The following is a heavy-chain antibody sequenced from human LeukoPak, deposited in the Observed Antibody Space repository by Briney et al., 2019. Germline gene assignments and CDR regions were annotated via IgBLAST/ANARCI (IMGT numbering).Heavy chain of an antibody. CDR1: GGTFSSYA. Sequence: GASVKVSCKASGGTFSSYAISWVRQAPGQGLGWMGRIIPILGIANYAQKFQGRVTITADKSTSTAYMELSSLRSEDTAVYYCASGVGATAEFDYWGQGTLVTVSS. CDR2: IIPILGIA. CDR3: ASGVGATAEFDY. J-gene: IGHJ4*02. V-gene: IGHV1-69*04. D-gene: IGHD1-26*01.